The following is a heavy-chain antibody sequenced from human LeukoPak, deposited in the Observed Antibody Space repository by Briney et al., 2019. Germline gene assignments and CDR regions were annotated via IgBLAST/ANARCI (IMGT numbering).Heavy chain of an antibody. CDR1: GFTFSGYW. CDR2: IKLDGSEK. Sequence: GGSLRLSCAASGFTFSGYWMSWVRQAPGKGLEWVAHIKLDGSEKYYVDSVKGRFTISRDNAKNSLYLRMNSLRDEDTAVYYCARYNRNWDFDYWGQGTLVTVSS. J-gene: IGHJ4*02. CDR3: ARYNRNWDFDY. D-gene: IGHD7-27*01. V-gene: IGHV3-7*01.